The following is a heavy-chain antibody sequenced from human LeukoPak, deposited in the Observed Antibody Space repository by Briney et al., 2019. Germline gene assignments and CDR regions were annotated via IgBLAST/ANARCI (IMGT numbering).Heavy chain of an antibody. CDR2: IKSKTDGGTT. D-gene: IGHD6-19*01. CDR3: TSSSAEEWLSDC. V-gene: IGHV3-15*01. CDR1: GFTFSVAW. Sequence: PGGSLRLSCAASGFTFSVAWMSWVRQAPGKGLEWVGRIKSKTDGGTTDYAAPVKGRFTISRDDSKNTLYLQMNSLQTEDTAVYYCTSSSAEEWLSDCWGQGTLVTVSS. J-gene: IGHJ4*02.